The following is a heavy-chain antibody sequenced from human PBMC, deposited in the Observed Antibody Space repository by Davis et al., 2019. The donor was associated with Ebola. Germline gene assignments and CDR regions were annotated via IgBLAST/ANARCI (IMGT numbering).Heavy chain of an antibody. J-gene: IGHJ6*02. D-gene: IGHD6-19*01. CDR1: GGSINSGGKY. CDR3: ARGYSSGWYV. V-gene: IGHV4-61*08. CDR2: IYYSGST. Sequence: MPSETLSLTCTVSGGSINSGGKYWNWIRQHPGKGLEWIGYIYYSGSTNYNPSLKSRVTISVDTSKNQFSLKLSSVTAADTAVYYCARGYSSGWYVWGQGTTVTVSS.